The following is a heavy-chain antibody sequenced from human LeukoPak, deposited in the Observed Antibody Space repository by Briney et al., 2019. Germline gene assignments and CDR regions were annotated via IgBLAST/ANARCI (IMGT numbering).Heavy chain of an antibody. CDR1: GFTFSNYA. V-gene: IGHV3-23*01. CDR2: LGGRGVLT. J-gene: IGHJ5*01. Sequence: HPRGSLRLSCAASGFTFSNYAMSWVRQAPGKGLEWVSTLGGRGVLTYYAGSVRGRFTVSRDNSKNTLYLQRNSLRAEDTAVYYCARRDVSGYYALDSRGQGFLVTVSS. D-gene: IGHD3-22*01. CDR3: ARRDVSGYYALDS.